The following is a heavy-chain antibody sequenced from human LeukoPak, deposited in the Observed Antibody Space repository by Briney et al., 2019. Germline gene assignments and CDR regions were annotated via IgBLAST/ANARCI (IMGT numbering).Heavy chain of an antibody. V-gene: IGHV3-21*01. Sequence: GGSLRLSCAASGFTFSSYAMSWVRQAPGKGLEWVSSISSSSSYIYYADSVKGRFTISRDNAKNSLYLQMNGLRAEDTAVYYCARDPLYPTFNWNDVGYYFDYWGQGTLVTVSS. CDR1: GFTFSSYA. CDR2: ISSSSSYI. CDR3: ARDPLYPTFNWNDVGYYFDY. D-gene: IGHD1-20*01. J-gene: IGHJ4*02.